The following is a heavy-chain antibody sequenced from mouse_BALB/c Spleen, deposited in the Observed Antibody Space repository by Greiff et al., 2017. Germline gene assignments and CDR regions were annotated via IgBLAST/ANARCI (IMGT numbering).Heavy chain of an antibody. CDR3: AKKLGTGYYAMDY. CDR1: GFSLTDYG. D-gene: IGHD4-1*01. Sequence: VHLVESGPGLVAPSQSLSITCTVSGFSLTDYGVSWIRQPPGKGLEWLGVIWGGGSTYYNSALKSRLSISKDNSKSQVFLKMNSLQTDDTAMYYCAKKLGTGYYAMDYWGQGTSVTVSS. J-gene: IGHJ4*01. V-gene: IGHV2-6-5*01. CDR2: IWGGGST.